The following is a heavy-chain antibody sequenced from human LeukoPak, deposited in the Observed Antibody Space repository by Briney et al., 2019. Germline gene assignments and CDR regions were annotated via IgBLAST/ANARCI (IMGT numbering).Heavy chain of an antibody. CDR2: IYYSGST. V-gene: IGHV4-39*07. J-gene: IGHJ4*02. CDR3: ARSLNYYDSSGDFDY. CDR1: GASMTFTHYY. D-gene: IGHD3-22*01. Sequence: KPSETLSLTCTVSGASMTFTHYYWVWVRQPPGKGLEWIGSIYYSGSTYYNPSLKSRVTISVDTSKNQFSLKLSSVTAADTAVYYCARSLNYYDSSGDFDYWGQGTLVTVSS.